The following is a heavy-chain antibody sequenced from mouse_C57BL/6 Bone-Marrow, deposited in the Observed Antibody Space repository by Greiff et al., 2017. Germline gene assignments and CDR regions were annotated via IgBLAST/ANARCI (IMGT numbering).Heavy chain of an antibody. CDR1: GFTFSDYG. V-gene: IGHV5-15*01. Sequence: EVKLMESGGGLVQPGGSLKLSCAASGFTFSDYGMAWVRQAPRKGPEWVAFISNLAYSIYYADTVTGRFTISRENAKNTLYLEMSSLRSEDTAMYYCARHEDGYYNYYAMDYWGQGTSVTVSS. CDR2: ISNLAYSI. J-gene: IGHJ4*01. CDR3: ARHEDGYYNYYAMDY. D-gene: IGHD2-3*01.